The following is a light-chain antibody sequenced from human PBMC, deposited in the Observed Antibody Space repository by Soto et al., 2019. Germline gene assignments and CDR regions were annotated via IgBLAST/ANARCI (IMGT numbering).Light chain of an antibody. Sequence: DIVLTQSPATLSLSPGERATLSCRASQSINNYLAWYQQKPGQAPRLLIYDASNRATGIPARFTGSGSGTAFSLTISSLEPEDFAVYYCQQRRSWPLTFGQGTKVEIK. CDR2: DAS. CDR3: QQRRSWPLT. J-gene: IGKJ1*01. CDR1: QSINNY. V-gene: IGKV3-11*01.